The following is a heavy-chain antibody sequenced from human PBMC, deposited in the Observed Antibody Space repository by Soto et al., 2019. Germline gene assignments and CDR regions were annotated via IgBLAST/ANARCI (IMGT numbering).Heavy chain of an antibody. J-gene: IGHJ4*02. CDR1: GGSLSGYY. V-gene: IGHV4-34*01. D-gene: IGHD5-12*01. Sequence: QVQLQQWGAGLLKPSETLSLNCAVNGGSLSGYYWSWIRQPPGKGLEWIGEIKDGGYTNYSPSLKSRAPISSDTSNLQFSLRLNSVTAADTGVYYCARGQEGVVATHWDQGALVTVSS. CDR3: ARGQEGVVATH. CDR2: IKDGGYT.